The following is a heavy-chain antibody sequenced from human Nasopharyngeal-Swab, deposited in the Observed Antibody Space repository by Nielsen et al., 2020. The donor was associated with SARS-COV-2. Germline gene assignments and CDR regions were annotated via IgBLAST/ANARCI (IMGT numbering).Heavy chain of an antibody. V-gene: IGHV3-9*01. Sequence: GGSLRLSCAASGFTFDDYAMHWVRQAPGKGLEWVSGISWNSGSIGYADSVKGRFTISRDNAKNSLYLQMNSLRAEDTAVYYCAREKPGDYWGQGTLVTVSS. D-gene: IGHD1-14*01. J-gene: IGHJ4*02. CDR3: AREKPGDY. CDR2: ISWNSGSI. CDR1: GFTFDDYA.